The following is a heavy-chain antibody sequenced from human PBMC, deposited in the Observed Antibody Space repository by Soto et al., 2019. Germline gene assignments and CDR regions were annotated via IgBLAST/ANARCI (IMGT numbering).Heavy chain of an antibody. Sequence: GESLKISCKGSGFNFAGYWIAWVRQMPGKGLELMGIIYPSDSDTRYRPSFQGQVTISADKSISSAYLQWSSLRASDTAMYYCARGGVSTRTFDYWGQGTPVTVSS. CDR2: IYPSDSDT. V-gene: IGHV5-51*01. D-gene: IGHD3-3*01. CDR1: GFNFAGYW. J-gene: IGHJ4*02. CDR3: ARGGVSTRTFDY.